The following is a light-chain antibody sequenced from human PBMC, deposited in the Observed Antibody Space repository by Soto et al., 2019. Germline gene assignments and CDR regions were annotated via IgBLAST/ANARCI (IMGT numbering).Light chain of an antibody. CDR2: DAS. V-gene: IGKV3-15*01. CDR1: HSVNSD. Sequence: EIVMTQSPATLSVSPGERATLSCRASHSVNSDLAWYQQKPGQAPRLLIHDASTRDTGIPVRFSASVSGTEFTLTISSLQSEDFAIYYCQQYNNWPLGFGGGTKVEIK. J-gene: IGKJ4*01. CDR3: QQYNNWPLG.